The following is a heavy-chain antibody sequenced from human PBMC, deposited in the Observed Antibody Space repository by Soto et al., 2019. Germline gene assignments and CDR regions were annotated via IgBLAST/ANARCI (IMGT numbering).Heavy chain of an antibody. CDR3: ARGGGVGVAGSAAFDM. V-gene: IGHV1-2*02. CDR2: INPATGAA. J-gene: IGHJ3*02. Sequence: QLHLVQSGAVVKKPGASVTVSCSASGYPVTAYYMHWVRQAPGRGLEWMGGINPATGAAKYTQTFQGSVTVSRDTSTSTVFRDMGGHTSEDTAVFYCARGGGVGVAGSAAFDMWGQGTLVTVSS. D-gene: IGHD3-3*01. CDR1: GYPVTAYY.